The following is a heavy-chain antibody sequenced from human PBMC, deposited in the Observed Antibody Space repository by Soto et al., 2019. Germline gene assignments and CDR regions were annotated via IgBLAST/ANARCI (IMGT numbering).Heavy chain of an antibody. CDR3: ARDKARLQLGGNYYYILDV. Sequence: QVQLDQSGAEVKKPGSSVKLSCKASGGTFSNSAISWVRQAPGQGLEWMGGIMPIFRTPDYAQKFQARVTITADESTSTAYIELSGLKPDDTAVYYCARDKARLQLGGNYYYILDVWGQGTTVTVSS. J-gene: IGHJ6*02. V-gene: IGHV1-69*12. D-gene: IGHD2-15*01. CDR2: IMPIFRTP. CDR1: GGTFSNSA.